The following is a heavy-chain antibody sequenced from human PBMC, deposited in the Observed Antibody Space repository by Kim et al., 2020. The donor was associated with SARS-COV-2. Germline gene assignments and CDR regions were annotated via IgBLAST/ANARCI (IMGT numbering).Heavy chain of an antibody. Sequence: GGSLRLSCAASGFTFSSYSMNWVRQAPGKGLEWVSSISSSSSYIYYADSVKGRFTISRDNAKNSLYLQMNSLRAEDTAVYYCARGKKVWNQRGGNWFDPWGQGTLVTVSS. CDR1: GFTFSSYS. CDR3: ARGKKVWNQRGGNWFDP. CDR2: ISSSSSYI. J-gene: IGHJ5*02. D-gene: IGHD1-1*01. V-gene: IGHV3-21*01.